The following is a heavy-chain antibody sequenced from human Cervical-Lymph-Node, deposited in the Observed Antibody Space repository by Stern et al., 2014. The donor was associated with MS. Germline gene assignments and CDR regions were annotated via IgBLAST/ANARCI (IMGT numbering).Heavy chain of an antibody. CDR1: GYTFSNFW. Sequence: VQLVQSGAEVKKPGESLKISCRTSGYTFSNFWLGWVRQIPGKGLEWLGVIYTADSDPTYSPSFTGQGSISAHESISTAYLQWRSLKASDTAMYYCVRRRDSAGYDTFDLWGQGTMLIVSS. D-gene: IGHD3-22*01. V-gene: IGHV5-51*01. CDR3: VRRRDSAGYDTFDL. CDR2: IYTADSDP. J-gene: IGHJ3*01.